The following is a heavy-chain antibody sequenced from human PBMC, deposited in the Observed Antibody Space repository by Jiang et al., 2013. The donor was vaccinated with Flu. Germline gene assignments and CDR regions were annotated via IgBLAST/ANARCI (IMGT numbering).Heavy chain of an antibody. V-gene: IGHV4-61*02. CDR1: GVSISTGSYY. J-gene: IGHJ5*02. CDR3: AGSGSYVGNWFDP. D-gene: IGHD1-26*01. Sequence: GPGLVKPTQTLSLTCTVSGVSISTGSYYWSWIRQPAGRGPEWLGRVYTSGTTNYNPSLKSRVTMSVDTSKNQFSLKLSSVTAADTAVYYCAGSGSYVGNWFDPWGQGTPGHRLL. CDR2: VYTSGTT.